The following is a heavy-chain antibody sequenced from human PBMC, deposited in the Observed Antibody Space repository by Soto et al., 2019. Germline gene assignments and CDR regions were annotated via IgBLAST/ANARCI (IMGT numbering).Heavy chain of an antibody. CDR3: ARAYYDFWSGYPEVNYFDY. J-gene: IGHJ4*02. D-gene: IGHD3-3*01. V-gene: IGHV3-64*01. Sequence: PGGSLRLSCAASGFPFSSYAMHWVRQAPGKGLEYVSAISSNGGSTYYANSVKGRFTISRDNSKNTLYLQMGSLRAEDMAVYYCARAYYDFWSGYPEVNYFDYWGQGTLVTVSS. CDR2: ISSNGGST. CDR1: GFPFSSYA.